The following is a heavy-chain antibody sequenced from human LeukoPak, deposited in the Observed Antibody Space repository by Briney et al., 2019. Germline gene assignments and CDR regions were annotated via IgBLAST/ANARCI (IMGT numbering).Heavy chain of an antibody. D-gene: IGHD2-2*01. Sequence: ASVKVSCKTSGYTFTGCYMHWVRQAPGQGLEWMGWINPNSGDTKSAQKFQGRVTLTRDTSISTAYMELTSLRADDTALYYCARVGQPTDFVVVPAARSDLGMFDYWGQGSLVTVSS. CDR2: INPNSGDT. CDR1: GYTFTGCY. V-gene: IGHV1-2*02. CDR3: ARVGQPTDFVVVPAARSDLGMFDY. J-gene: IGHJ4*02.